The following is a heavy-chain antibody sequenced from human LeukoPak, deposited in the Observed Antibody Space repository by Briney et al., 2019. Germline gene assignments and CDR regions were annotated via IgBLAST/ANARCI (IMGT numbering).Heavy chain of an antibody. CDR2: ISAYNGNT. Sequence: ASVKVSRKASGYTFTSYGISWVRQAPGQGLEWMGWISAYNGNTNYAQKLQGRVTMTTDTSTSTAYMELRSLRPDDTAVYYCARAFTIFGVVILSSGMDVWGQGTTVIVSS. J-gene: IGHJ6*02. D-gene: IGHD3-3*01. V-gene: IGHV1-18*01. CDR3: ARAFTIFGVVILSSGMDV. CDR1: GYTFTSYG.